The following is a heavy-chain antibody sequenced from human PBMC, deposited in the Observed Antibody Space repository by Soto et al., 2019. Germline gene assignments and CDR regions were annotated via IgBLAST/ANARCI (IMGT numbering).Heavy chain of an antibody. Sequence: GGSLRLSCAASGFTFSSYWMHWVRQAPGKGLVWVSRISIDGSRTNYADSVKGRFTISRDNAKNTLYLQMNGLRAEDTAVYYCAKDGQSGFWSGYYLDVWGQGTTVTVSS. CDR1: GFTFSSYW. CDR2: ISIDGSRT. D-gene: IGHD3-3*01. J-gene: IGHJ6*02. V-gene: IGHV3-74*01. CDR3: AKDGQSGFWSGYYLDV.